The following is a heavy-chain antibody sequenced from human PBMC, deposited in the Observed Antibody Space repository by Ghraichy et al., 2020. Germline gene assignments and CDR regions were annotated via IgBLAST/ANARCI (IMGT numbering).Heavy chain of an antibody. J-gene: IGHJ6*02. CDR3: ANIRGEINSGFDLWDYYYGMDV. D-gene: IGHD5-12*01. CDR1: GFTFSSYA. V-gene: IGHV3-23*01. Sequence: GGSLRLSCAASGFTFSSYAMSWVRQAPGKGLEWVSAISGSGGSTYYADSVKGRFTISRDNSKNTLYLQMNSLRAEDTAVYYCANIRGEINSGFDLWDYYYGMDVWGQGTTVTVSS. CDR2: ISGSGGST.